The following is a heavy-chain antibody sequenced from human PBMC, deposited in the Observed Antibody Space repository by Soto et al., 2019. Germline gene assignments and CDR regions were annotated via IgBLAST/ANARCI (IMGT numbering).Heavy chain of an antibody. CDR3: VRENYYAGMDV. Sequence: PGGSLRLSCAASGFTVSTDWMYWVRQAPGKGLEWVSVIRSGGNTYYADSVEGRFTISRDNSKNTVYLQMNSLRAEDTAVYYCVRENYYAGMDVWGQGTTVTVSS. CDR1: GFTVSTDW. CDR2: IRSGGNT. J-gene: IGHJ6*02. D-gene: IGHD3-22*01. V-gene: IGHV3-66*01.